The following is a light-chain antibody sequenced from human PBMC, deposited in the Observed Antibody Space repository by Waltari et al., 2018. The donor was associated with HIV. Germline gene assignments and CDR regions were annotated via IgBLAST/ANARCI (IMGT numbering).Light chain of an antibody. CDR3: QSYDSSLGGRV. Sequence: QSVLTQPPSASGTPGQRVIISCSGNRSNIGSNTVNWYQQFSGAAPTLLVYSNISRPAGVPDRFSGSNSGNSASLAITGLQAEDESTYYCQSYDSSLGGRVFGGGTNVTVL. CDR1: RSNIGSNT. CDR2: SNI. V-gene: IGLV1-44*01. J-gene: IGLJ3*02.